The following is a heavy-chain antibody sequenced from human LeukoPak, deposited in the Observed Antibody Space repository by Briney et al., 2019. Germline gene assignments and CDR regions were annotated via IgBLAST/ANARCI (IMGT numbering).Heavy chain of an antibody. Sequence: PSGTLPLTCAVSGGSISSSNWWSWVRQPPGKGLEWIGEIYHSGSTNYNPSLKSRVTISVDKSKNQFSLKLSSVTAADTAVYYCARLPNNPRGVIIIRAFDIWGQGTMVTVSS. CDR1: GGSISSSNW. D-gene: IGHD3-10*01. CDR3: ARLPNNPRGVIIIRAFDI. V-gene: IGHV4-4*02. J-gene: IGHJ3*02. CDR2: IYHSGST.